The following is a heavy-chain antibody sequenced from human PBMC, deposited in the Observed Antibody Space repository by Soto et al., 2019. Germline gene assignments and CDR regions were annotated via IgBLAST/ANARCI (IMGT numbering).Heavy chain of an antibody. V-gene: IGHV3-9*01. CDR1: GFTFDDYA. CDR2: ISWNSGSI. Sequence: EVQLVESGGGLVQPGRSLRLSCAASGFTFDDYAMHWVRQAPGKGLEWVSGISWNSGSIGYADSVKGRFTISRDNAKNSLYLPMNSMRAEDTALYDCAKGEGGSFDYWGQGTLVTVSS. J-gene: IGHJ4*02. D-gene: IGHD1-26*01. CDR3: AKGEGGSFDY.